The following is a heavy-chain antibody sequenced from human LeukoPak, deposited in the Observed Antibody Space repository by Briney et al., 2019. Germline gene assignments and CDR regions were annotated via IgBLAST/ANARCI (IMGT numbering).Heavy chain of an antibody. J-gene: IGHJ4*02. CDR1: GFTFSIYA. V-gene: IGHV3-30-3*01. Sequence: GGSLRLSCAASGFTFSIYAMHWVRQAPGKGLEWVAVITYDGSNKDYADSVKGRFIVSRDNSKNTLYLQMNSLRAEDTAVFYCAKDITGHYTFDSWGQGTLVTVSS. CDR2: ITYDGSNK. CDR3: AKDITGHYTFDS. D-gene: IGHD3-9*01.